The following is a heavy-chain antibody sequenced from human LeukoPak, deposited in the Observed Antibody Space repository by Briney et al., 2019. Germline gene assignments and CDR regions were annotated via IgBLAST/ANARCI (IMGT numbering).Heavy chain of an antibody. CDR2: ISGSGGTS. CDR3: ARGLTAISFIDY. D-gene: IGHD2-21*02. CDR1: GLTFTAYA. V-gene: IGHV3-23*01. Sequence: GGSLRLSCAAAGLTFTAYAMVRTRQAPGKGLEWVSVISGSGGTSYYADSVKGRFTISRDNSKNTLDLQMNSLRAEDTALYYCARGLTAISFIDYWGRGTLVTVSS. J-gene: IGHJ4*02.